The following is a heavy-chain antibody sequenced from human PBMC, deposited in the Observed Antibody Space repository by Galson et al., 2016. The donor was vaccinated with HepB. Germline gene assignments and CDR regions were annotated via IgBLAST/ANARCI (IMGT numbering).Heavy chain of an antibody. J-gene: IGHJ4*02. V-gene: IGHV1-69*13. CDR2: VIPMLGTP. CDR3: ARDRAFDPYYFDY. D-gene: IGHD3-10*01. CDR1: GDTFGSYA. Sequence: SVKVSCKASGDTFGSYAFNWVRHVPGQGPEWMGGVIPMLGTPTYAQKFQARVTISADECTTTAYMELSSLTSEDTAVYYCARDRAFDPYYFDYWGQGTLVTVSS.